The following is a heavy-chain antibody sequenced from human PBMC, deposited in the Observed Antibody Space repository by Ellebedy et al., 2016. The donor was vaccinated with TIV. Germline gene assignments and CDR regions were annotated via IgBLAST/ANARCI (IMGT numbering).Heavy chain of an antibody. V-gene: IGHV3-74*01. CDR2: TNEDGSTT. Sequence: GESLKISCVASGFTFSGYWMHWVRQAPGEGLMWVSRTNEDGSTTDYADSVKGRFTISRDNAKNTLYLQMNSLRAEDTAVYYCARDLTGEYDYWGQGTLVTVSS. D-gene: IGHD3-10*01. CDR3: ARDLTGEYDY. J-gene: IGHJ4*02. CDR1: GFTFSGYW.